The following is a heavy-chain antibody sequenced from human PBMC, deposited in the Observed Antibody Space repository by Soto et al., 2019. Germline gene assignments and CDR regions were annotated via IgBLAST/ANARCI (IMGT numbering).Heavy chain of an antibody. V-gene: IGHV4-34*01. Sequence: PSETLSLTCAVYGGSFSGYYWSWIRQPPWKGLEWIGEINHSGSTNYNPSLKSRVTISVDTSKNQFSLKLSSVTAADTAVYYCARRVSQTKSRYYGMDVWGQGTTVTVSS. D-gene: IGHD2-8*01. CDR3: ARRVSQTKSRYYGMDV. J-gene: IGHJ6*02. CDR1: GGSFSGYY. CDR2: INHSGST.